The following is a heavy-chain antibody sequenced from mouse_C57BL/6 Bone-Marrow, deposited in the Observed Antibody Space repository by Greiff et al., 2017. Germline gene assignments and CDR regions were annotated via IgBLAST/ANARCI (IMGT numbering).Heavy chain of an antibody. V-gene: IGHV1-62-2*01. Sequence: VQLQQSGAELVKPGASVKLSCKASGYTFTEYTIHWVKQRSGQGLEWIGWFYPGSGNIKYNEKFKDKDTVTADKSSSTVYMELSRLTSEDSAVYFCARHEDDGNGFAYWGQGTLVTVSA. D-gene: IGHD2-1*01. J-gene: IGHJ3*01. CDR1: GYTFTEYT. CDR3: ARHEDDGNGFAY. CDR2: FYPGSGNI.